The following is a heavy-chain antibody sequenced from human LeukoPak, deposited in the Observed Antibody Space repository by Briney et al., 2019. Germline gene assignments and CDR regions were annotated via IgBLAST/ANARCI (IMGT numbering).Heavy chain of an antibody. CDR3: ARGIAVAGTGDY. CDR1: GYTFTDSG. V-gene: IGHV1-18*01. Sequence: ASVKVSCKTSGYTFTDSGISWVRQAPGLGLEWMGWISTYNGNTHYTQKLQGRVTMTTDTSTSTAYMELRSLRSDDTAMYYCARGIAVAGTGDYWGQGTLVTVS. D-gene: IGHD6-19*01. CDR2: ISTYNGNT. J-gene: IGHJ4*02.